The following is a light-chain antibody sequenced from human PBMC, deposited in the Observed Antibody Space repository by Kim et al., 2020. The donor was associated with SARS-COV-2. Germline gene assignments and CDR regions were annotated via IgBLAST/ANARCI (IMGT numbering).Light chain of an antibody. CDR2: DAS. V-gene: IGKV3-11*01. J-gene: IGKJ1*01. Sequence: LSPGERATLSCRDSQSVSSYLAWYQQKPGQTPRLLIYDASSRATGIPARFSGSGSGTDFTLTISSLEPEDFAVYYCQQRSNWPRTFGQGTKVDIK. CDR3: QQRSNWPRT. CDR1: QSVSSY.